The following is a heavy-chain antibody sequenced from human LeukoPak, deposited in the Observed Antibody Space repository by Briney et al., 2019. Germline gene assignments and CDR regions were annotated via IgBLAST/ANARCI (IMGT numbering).Heavy chain of an antibody. V-gene: IGHV3-49*03. Sequence: GGSLRLSCTASGFTFGDDGWSWFRQAPGEGLEWICFIRKKAYGETTEYAASVRGRFTISRDDPKSIAYLQMNFLNTQDTALYYCARGLHDYGDSNYYFDQWGQGTLVTVSS. CDR3: ARGLHDYGDSNYYFDQ. J-gene: IGHJ4*02. CDR1: GFTFGDDG. CDR2: IRKKAYGETT. D-gene: IGHD4-17*01.